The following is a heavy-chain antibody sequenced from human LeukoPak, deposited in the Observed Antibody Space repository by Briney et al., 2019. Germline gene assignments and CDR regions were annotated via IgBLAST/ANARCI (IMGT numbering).Heavy chain of an antibody. Sequence: HPGGSLRLSCPASGFTFSSYGMHWVRQAPGKGLEWVAVISYDGSNKYYADSVKGRFTISRDNSRNTLYLQMNSLRAEDTAVYYCARESGSYTPFDYWGQGTLVTVSS. CDR3: ARESGSYTPFDY. J-gene: IGHJ4*02. V-gene: IGHV3-30*03. CDR2: ISYDGSNK. D-gene: IGHD1-26*01. CDR1: GFTFSSYG.